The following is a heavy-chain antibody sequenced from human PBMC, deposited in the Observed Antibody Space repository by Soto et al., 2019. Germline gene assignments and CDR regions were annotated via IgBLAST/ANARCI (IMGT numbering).Heavy chain of an antibody. CDR1: GSTFSTYS. D-gene: IGHD3-3*01. CDR3: AQYQSEMES. V-gene: IGHV3-48*01. Sequence: EVQLVESGGGLVQPGGSLRLSCVAPGSTFSTYSMNWVRQAPGKGLEWVSYISSRGDVISYADSVKGRFTISRDNAKNSLYLQMNSLRAEDTAVYYCAQYQSEMESWGQGTLVTVSA. CDR2: ISSRGDVI. J-gene: IGHJ5*02.